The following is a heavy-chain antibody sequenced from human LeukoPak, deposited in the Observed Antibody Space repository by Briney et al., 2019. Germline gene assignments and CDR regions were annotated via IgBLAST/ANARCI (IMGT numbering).Heavy chain of an antibody. J-gene: IGHJ4*02. CDR3: ARVVVVVAANNPILTPFDY. CDR2: IIPIFGTA. CDR1: GGTFSSYA. D-gene: IGHD2-15*01. V-gene: IGHV1-69*05. Sequence: GASVKVSCKASGGTFSSYAISWGRQAPGQGLEGMGGIIPIFGTANYAQKFQGRVTITTDESTTTAYMELSSLRSEETAVYYCARVVVVVAANNPILTPFDYWGQGTLVTVSS.